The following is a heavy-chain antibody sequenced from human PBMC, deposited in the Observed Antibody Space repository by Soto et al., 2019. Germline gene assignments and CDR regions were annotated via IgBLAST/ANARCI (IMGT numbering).Heavy chain of an antibody. J-gene: IGHJ3*02. Sequence: EVQLLESGGGLVQPGGSLRLSCAASGFTFSSYAMSWVRQAPGKGLEWVSAISGSGGTTYYADALKGRFTFSRDNSKNTLYLKMNSLSAEDAAVYYCAKTANGWFSAFDIWGQGTMVTVSS. CDR2: ISGSGGTT. D-gene: IGHD6-19*01. CDR1: GFTFSSYA. V-gene: IGHV3-23*01. CDR3: AKTANGWFSAFDI.